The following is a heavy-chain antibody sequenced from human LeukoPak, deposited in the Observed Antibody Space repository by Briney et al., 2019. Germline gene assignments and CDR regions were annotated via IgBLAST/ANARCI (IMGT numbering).Heavy chain of an antibody. J-gene: IGHJ4*02. D-gene: IGHD3-3*01. CDR3: AKDIIGYYRPFEN. Sequence: PGGSLRLSCAASGFIFSTCAMSWVRQAPGKGLEWVSTISGSGSHTNYTDSVKGRFSISRDNSKNMLYLQMNSLRVEDTAVYYCAKDIIGYYRPFENWGQGTLVTVSS. CDR1: GFIFSTCA. V-gene: IGHV3-23*01. CDR2: ISGSGSHT.